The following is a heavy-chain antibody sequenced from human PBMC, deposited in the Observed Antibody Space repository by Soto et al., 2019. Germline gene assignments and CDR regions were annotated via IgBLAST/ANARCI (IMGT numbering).Heavy chain of an antibody. CDR2: IRSEAYGGAA. Sequence: GGSLRLSCTASGFTFRDYAVSWVRQAPGKGLGRVGFIRSEAYGGAAEYAASVKDRFTISRDDSKSIAYLQMNSLKTEDTAVYYCTRRYCTNGICFSANGMDVWGQGTTVTVSS. CDR3: TRRYCTNGICFSANGMDV. D-gene: IGHD2-8*01. J-gene: IGHJ6*02. V-gene: IGHV3-49*04. CDR1: GFTFRDYA.